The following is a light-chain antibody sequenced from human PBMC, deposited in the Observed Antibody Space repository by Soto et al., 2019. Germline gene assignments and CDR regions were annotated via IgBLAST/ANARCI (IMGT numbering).Light chain of an antibody. CDR1: SSDVGGYNY. Sequence: QAVLTQPASVSGSPGQSITISCTGTSSDVGGYNYVSWYQQHPGKAPKLMIYEVSNRPIGVSNRFSGSKSGNTASLTISGLQAEDEADYYCSSYTSSSTYVFGTGTQLTVL. CDR2: EVS. CDR3: SSYTSSSTYV. V-gene: IGLV2-14*01. J-gene: IGLJ1*01.